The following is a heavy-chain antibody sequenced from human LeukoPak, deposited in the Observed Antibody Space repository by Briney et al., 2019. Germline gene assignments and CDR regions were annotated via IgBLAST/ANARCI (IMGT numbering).Heavy chain of an antibody. V-gene: IGHV3-48*02. CDR3: ARGGYYGSGSYYFH. J-gene: IGHJ4*02. D-gene: IGHD3-10*01. CDR1: GFTLSSYG. CDR2: ISSSSSTT. Sequence: PGGSLRLSCAASGFTLSSYGMNWVRQAPGQGLEWVSYISSSSSTTYYADSVKGRFTISRDNAKNSLYLQMNSLRDEDTAVYYCARGGYYGSGSYYFHWGQGTLVTVSS.